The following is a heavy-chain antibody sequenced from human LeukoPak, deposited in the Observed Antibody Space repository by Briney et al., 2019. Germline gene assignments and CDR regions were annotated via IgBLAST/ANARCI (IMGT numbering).Heavy chain of an antibody. CDR3: ARDVYYYDSSGFDP. J-gene: IGHJ5*02. D-gene: IGHD3-22*01. V-gene: IGHV3-21*01. CDR2: ISGSSSYI. CDR1: GFTFSIYA. Sequence: GGSLRLSCAASGFTFSIYAMSWVRQAPGKGLEWVSSISGSSSYIYYADSVKGRFTISRDNAKNSLYLQMNSLRAEDTAVYYCARDVYYYDSSGFDPWGQGTLVTVSS.